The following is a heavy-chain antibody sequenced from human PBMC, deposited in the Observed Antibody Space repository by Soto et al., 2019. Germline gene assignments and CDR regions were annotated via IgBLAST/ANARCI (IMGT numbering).Heavy chain of an antibody. D-gene: IGHD1-1*01. CDR2: MNPNSGNT. Sequence: ASVKVSCKASGYTFTSYDINWVRQATGQGLEWMGWMNPNSGNTGYAQKFQGRVTMTRNTSISTAYMELSSLRSEDTAVYYCARWLERRISSYCYYMDVWGKGTTVTVSS. CDR1: GYTFTSYD. J-gene: IGHJ6*03. CDR3: ARWLERRISSYCYYMDV. V-gene: IGHV1-8*01.